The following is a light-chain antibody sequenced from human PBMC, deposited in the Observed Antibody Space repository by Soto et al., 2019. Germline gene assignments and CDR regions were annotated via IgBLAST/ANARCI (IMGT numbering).Light chain of an antibody. CDR1: QTISSW. CDR2: KAS. V-gene: IGKV1-5*03. CDR3: QQSYSTPIT. Sequence: DIQMTQSPSTLSGSVGDSLTITWRASQTISSWLAWYQQTPGKAPKLLIYKASTLKSGVPSRFSGSGSGTDCTLTISSLQPEDFSTYYCQQSYSTPITFGQGTRLEIK. J-gene: IGKJ5*01.